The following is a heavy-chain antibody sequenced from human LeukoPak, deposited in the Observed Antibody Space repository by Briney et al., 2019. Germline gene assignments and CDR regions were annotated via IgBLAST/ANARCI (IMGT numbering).Heavy chain of an antibody. CDR2: IGAYNGKT. D-gene: IGHD2-21*01. CDR1: GYTFNTYG. J-gene: IGHJ4*02. V-gene: IGHV1-18*01. Sequence: ASVKVSCKASGYTFNTYGISWVRQAPGQGLEWMGWIGAYNGKTEYAQKFQGRVTMTTDTPTSTAYMELRSLTSDDTAVYYCARDIGVSQFDYWGQGTLVTVSS. CDR3: ARDIGVSQFDY.